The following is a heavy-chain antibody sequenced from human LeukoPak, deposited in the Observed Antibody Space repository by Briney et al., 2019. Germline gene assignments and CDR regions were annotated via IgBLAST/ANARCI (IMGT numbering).Heavy chain of an antibody. CDR1: GFTFSGYN. V-gene: IGHV3-48*01. CDR2: ISYSGSTK. J-gene: IGHJ4*02. CDR3: ARDGDGNLDH. D-gene: IGHD1-14*01. Sequence: GGSLRLSCAASGFTFSGYNMNWVRQATGKGLEWISFISYSGSTKYYTDSVKGRFTISRDNAKNSVCLQMNSLRAEDTAVYYCARDGDGNLDHWGQGTLVTVSS.